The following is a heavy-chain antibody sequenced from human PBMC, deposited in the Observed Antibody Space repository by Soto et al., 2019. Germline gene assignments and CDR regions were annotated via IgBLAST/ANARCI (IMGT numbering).Heavy chain of an antibody. CDR3: ARDFEERLGSALDI. CDR2: IKSDGSSS. D-gene: IGHD6-25*01. Sequence: EVQLVESGGGLVQPGGSLRLSCAASGFTFSSYWMHWVRQAPGKGLVWVSHIKSDGSSSDYADSVKGRFTISRDNAKNTLCLEMNSLRAEDTAVYYGARDFEERLGSALDIWGQGTRVTVSS. CDR1: GFTFSSYW. J-gene: IGHJ3*02. V-gene: IGHV3-74*01.